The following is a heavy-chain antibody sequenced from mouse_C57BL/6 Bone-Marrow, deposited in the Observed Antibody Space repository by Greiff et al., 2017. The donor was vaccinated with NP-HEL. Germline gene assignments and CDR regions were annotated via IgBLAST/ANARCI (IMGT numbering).Heavy chain of an antibody. V-gene: IGHV1-52*01. Sequence: VKLQESGAELVRPGSSVKLSCKASGYTFTSYWMHWVKQRPIQGLEWIGNIDPSDSETHYNQKFKDKATLTVDKSSSTAYMQLSSLTSEDSAVYYCARESYGSSFYWYFDVWGTGTTVTVSS. J-gene: IGHJ1*03. CDR1: GYTFTSYW. D-gene: IGHD1-1*01. CDR2: IDPSDSET. CDR3: ARESYGSSFYWYFDV.